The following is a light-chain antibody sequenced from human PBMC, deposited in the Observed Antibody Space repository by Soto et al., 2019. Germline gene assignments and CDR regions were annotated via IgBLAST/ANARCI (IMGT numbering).Light chain of an antibody. CDR3: QQYNSWPPIT. Sequence: EIVMTQSPATLAVSPGQRATLSCRASQSVSSNLAWFQQKPGQAPRLLXSGASTRATGIPARFSGSGSGTELTLTISSLQSEDFAVYYCQQYNSWPPITFGQGTRLEIK. CDR1: QSVSSN. CDR2: GAS. J-gene: IGKJ5*01. V-gene: IGKV3-15*01.